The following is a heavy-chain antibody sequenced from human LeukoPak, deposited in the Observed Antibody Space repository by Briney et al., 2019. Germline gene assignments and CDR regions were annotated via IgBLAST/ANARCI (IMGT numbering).Heavy chain of an antibody. Sequence: ASVNVSFKASGYTFTIYGISWVRQAPGQGLEWMGWISAYNGNTNYAQKLQGRVTMTTDTSTSTAYMELRSLRSDDTAVYYCARYNYCSSTSCYYYYYYGMDVWGQGTTVTVSS. V-gene: IGHV1-18*01. D-gene: IGHD2-2*01. CDR1: GYTFTIYG. J-gene: IGHJ6*02. CDR2: ISAYNGNT. CDR3: ARYNYCSSTSCYYYYYYGMDV.